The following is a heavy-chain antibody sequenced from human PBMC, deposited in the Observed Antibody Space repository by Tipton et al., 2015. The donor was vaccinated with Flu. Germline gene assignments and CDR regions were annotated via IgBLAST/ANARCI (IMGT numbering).Heavy chain of an antibody. D-gene: IGHD6-19*01. V-gene: IGHV4-61*02. Sequence: TLSLTCTVSGVSISSGSYYWSWIRQPAGKGLEWIGRIYTNGSTNYNPPLKSRVTISVDTSTNQLSLKLSSVTAADTAVYYCARGRAVAGFRGFDYWGQGTLVTVSS. CDR3: ARGRAVAGFRGFDY. CDR1: GVSISSGSYY. J-gene: IGHJ4*02. CDR2: IYTNGST.